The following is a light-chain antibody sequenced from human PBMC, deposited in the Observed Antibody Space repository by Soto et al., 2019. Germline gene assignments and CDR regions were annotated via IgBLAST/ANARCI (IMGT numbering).Light chain of an antibody. CDR3: QAYDSSLSGYV. J-gene: IGLJ1*01. CDR2: GNS. Sequence: QSVLTQPPSVSGAPGQRVTISCTGSSSNIGAPFDVHWYQQHPGTTPKLLILGNSNRPSGVPDRFSGSRSGTSASLAITGIQAEDEADYYCQAYDSSLSGYVFGTGTKLPVL. CDR1: SSNIGAPFD. V-gene: IGLV1-40*01.